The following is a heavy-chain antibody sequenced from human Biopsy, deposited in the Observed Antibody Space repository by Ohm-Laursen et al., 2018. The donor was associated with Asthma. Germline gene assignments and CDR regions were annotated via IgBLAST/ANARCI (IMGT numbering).Heavy chain of an antibody. CDR2: ISKDASTQ. Sequence: SLRLSCSASGFSFSTFAIHWVRQAPGKGLEWVGVISKDASTQDYADSVKGRFTMARDNSKNTLDLQMNSLREEDTAVYYCVRDGTDDAFDIWGQGTVVSVSS. D-gene: IGHD1-1*01. J-gene: IGHJ3*02. CDR1: GFSFSTFA. CDR3: VRDGTDDAFDI. V-gene: IGHV3-30*01.